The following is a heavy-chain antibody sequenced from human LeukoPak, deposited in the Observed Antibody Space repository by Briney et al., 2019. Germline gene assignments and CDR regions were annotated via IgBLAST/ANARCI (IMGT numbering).Heavy chain of an antibody. CDR1: GGSLSSYY. CDR3: ARRHRVHDAFDI. Sequence: SETLSLTCTVSGGSLSSYYWSWIRQPPGKGLEWIGYIYYSGSTNYNPPLKSRVTISVDTSKSQFSLKLNSVTAADTAVYYCARRHRVHDAFDIWGQGTMVTVSS. J-gene: IGHJ3*02. CDR2: IYYSGST. V-gene: IGHV4-59*01.